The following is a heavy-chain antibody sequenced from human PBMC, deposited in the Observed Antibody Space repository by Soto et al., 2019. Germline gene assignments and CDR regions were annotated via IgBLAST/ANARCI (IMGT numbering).Heavy chain of an antibody. J-gene: IGHJ3*02. CDR1: GGSFSGYY. D-gene: IGHD3-16*02. Sequence: QVQLQQWGAGLLKPSETLSLTCAVYGGSFSGYYWSWIRQPPGKGLEWIGEINHSGSTNYNPSLKSRVTTSVDTSKNQFSLKLSSVTAADSAVYYCARRHYDYIWGSYPQGNAFDIWGQGTMVTVSS. CDR2: INHSGST. V-gene: IGHV4-34*01. CDR3: ARRHYDYIWGSYPQGNAFDI.